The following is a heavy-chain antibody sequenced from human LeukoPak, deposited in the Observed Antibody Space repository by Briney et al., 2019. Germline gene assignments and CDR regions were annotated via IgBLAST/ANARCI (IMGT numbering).Heavy chain of an antibody. CDR2: ISYDGSNK. V-gene: IGHV3-30*18. J-gene: IGHJ6*02. CDR1: GFTFSSYG. Sequence: PGRSLRLSCAASGFTFSSYGMHWVRQAPGKGLEWVAVISYDGSNKYYADSVKGRFTISRDNSKNTLYLQMNSLRAEDTAVYYCAKDQKGSPSYYYGMDVWGQGTTVTVSS. D-gene: IGHD6-6*01. CDR3: AKDQKGSPSYYYGMDV.